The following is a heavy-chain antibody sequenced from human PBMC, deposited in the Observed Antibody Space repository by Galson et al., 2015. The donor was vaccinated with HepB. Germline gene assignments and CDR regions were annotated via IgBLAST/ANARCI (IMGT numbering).Heavy chain of an antibody. CDR2: IWYDGSNK. Sequence: SLRLSCAASGFTFSSYGMHWVRQAPGKGLEWVAVIWYDGSNKYYADSVKGRFTISRDNSKNTLYLQLNSLRAEDTAVYYCARPGSITIFGVVIPPDYYYMDVWGKGTTVTVSS. CDR1: GFTFSSYG. J-gene: IGHJ6*03. D-gene: IGHD3-3*01. CDR3: ARPGSITIFGVVIPPDYYYMDV. V-gene: IGHV3-33*01.